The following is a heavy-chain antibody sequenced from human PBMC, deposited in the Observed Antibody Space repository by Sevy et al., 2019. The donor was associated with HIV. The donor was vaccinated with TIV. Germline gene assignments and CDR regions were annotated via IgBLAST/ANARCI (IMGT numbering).Heavy chain of an antibody. CDR2: ISSGSSYI. V-gene: IGHV3-21*03. Sequence: GGSLRLSCAASGFTFSYYTMNWVRQAPGKGLEWVSSISSGSSYIFYADSMKGRFTVSRDNAKNSLFLQMNSLRDEDTALYYCARSKDYYENSGYDSWGRGTLVTVSS. CDR3: ARSKDYYENSGYDS. J-gene: IGHJ4*02. D-gene: IGHD3-22*01. CDR1: GFTFSYYT.